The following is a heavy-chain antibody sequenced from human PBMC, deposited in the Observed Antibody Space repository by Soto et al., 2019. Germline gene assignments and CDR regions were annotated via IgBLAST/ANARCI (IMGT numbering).Heavy chain of an antibody. CDR2: ISGSGGST. CDR3: AKDLYYYDSSGYYYAFDI. J-gene: IGHJ3*02. V-gene: IGHV3-23*01. Sequence: GGSLRLSCAAPGFTFSSYAMGWVPQAPGKGRGWVSVISGSGGSTYYADSVKGRFTISRDNSKNTLYLQMNSLRAEDTAVYYCAKDLYYYDSSGYYYAFDIWGQGTMVTVSS. D-gene: IGHD3-22*01. CDR1: GFTFSSYA.